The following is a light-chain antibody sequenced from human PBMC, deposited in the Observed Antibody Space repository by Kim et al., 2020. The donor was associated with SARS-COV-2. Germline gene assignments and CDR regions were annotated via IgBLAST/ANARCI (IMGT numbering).Light chain of an antibody. Sequence: QGERATLSCRASQSVSSSYLAWYQQKPGQAPRLLIYGASSRATGIPDRCSGSGSGTDFTLTISRLEPEDFAVYYCQQYGSSPPITFGQGTRLEIK. CDR1: QSVSSSY. V-gene: IGKV3-20*01. CDR3: QQYGSSPPIT. J-gene: IGKJ5*01. CDR2: GAS.